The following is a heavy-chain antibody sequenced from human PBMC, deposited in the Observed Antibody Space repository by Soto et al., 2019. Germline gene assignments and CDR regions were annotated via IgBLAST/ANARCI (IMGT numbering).Heavy chain of an antibody. J-gene: IGHJ6*02. D-gene: IGHD5-18*01. CDR3: ARAFPIQLWLSRPIDQTVDYGMDV. V-gene: IGHV1-2*04. CDR2: INPNSGGT. CDR1: GGTFSSYG. Sequence: GASVKVSCKASGGTFSSYGISWVRQAPGQGLEWMGWINPNSGGTNYAQKFQGWVTMTRDTSISTAYMELSRLRSDDTAVYYCARAFPIQLWLSRPIDQTVDYGMDVWGQGTTVTVPS.